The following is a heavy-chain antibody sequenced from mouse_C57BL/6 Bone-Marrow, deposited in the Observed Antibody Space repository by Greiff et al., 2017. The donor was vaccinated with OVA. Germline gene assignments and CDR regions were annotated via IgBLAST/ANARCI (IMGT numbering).Heavy chain of an antibody. V-gene: IGHV3-8*01. CDR3: ARYRGTLGLYFDV. CDR2: ISYSGST. CDR1: GYSITSDY. Sequence: EVMLVESGPGLAKPSQTLSLTCSVTGYSITSDYWNWIRKFPGNKLEYIGYISYSGSTYYNPSLKCRISITRDTSKNQYYLQLNSVTTEDTATYYCARYRGTLGLYFDVWGTGTTVTVSS. D-gene: IGHD4-1*01. J-gene: IGHJ1*03.